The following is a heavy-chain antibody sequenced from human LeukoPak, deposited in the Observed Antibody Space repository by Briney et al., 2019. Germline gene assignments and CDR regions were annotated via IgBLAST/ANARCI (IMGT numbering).Heavy chain of an antibody. J-gene: IGHJ6*03. CDR2: ISSNGGST. CDR3: ATTIFGDRYYYYMDV. Sequence: GGSLRLSCAASGFTFSSYAMHWVRQAPGKGLEYVSAISSNGGSTYYANSVKGRFTISRDNSKNTLYLQMGSLRAEDMAVYYCATTIFGDRYYYYMDVWGKGTTVTVSS. D-gene: IGHD3-3*01. V-gene: IGHV3-64*01. CDR1: GFTFSSYA.